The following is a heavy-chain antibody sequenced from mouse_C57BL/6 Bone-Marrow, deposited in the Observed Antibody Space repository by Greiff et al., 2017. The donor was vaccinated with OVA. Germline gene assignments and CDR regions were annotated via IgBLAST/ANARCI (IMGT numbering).Heavy chain of an antibody. CDR1: GYAFTNYL. Sequence: VQLQQSGAELVRPGTSVKVSCKASGYAFTNYLIEWVKQRPGQGLEWIGVINPGSGGTNYNEKFKGKATLTADKSSSTAYMQLSSLTSEDSAVYFCAREDGYYVDYGGQGTTLTVSS. V-gene: IGHV1-54*01. D-gene: IGHD2-3*01. CDR2: INPGSGGT. J-gene: IGHJ2*01. CDR3: AREDGYYVDY.